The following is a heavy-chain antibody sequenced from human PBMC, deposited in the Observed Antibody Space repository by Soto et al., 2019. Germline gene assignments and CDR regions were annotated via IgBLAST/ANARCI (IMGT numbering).Heavy chain of an antibody. CDR3: ARQLIT. CDR1: GDSISNYY. V-gene: IGHV4-59*08. Sequence: SETLSLTCTVSGDSISNYYWTWIRQPPGKGLEWIGYIYYSGTTNYNPSLKSRVTMSVDTSKNQFSLKLSSVTAADTAVYYCARQLITWGQGILVTVSS. CDR2: IYYSGTT. J-gene: IGHJ4*02.